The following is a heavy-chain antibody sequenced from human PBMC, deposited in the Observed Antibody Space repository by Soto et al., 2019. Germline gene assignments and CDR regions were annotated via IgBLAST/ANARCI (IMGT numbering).Heavy chain of an antibody. CDR3: ARVRYYDSSGYYGREDY. J-gene: IGHJ4*02. V-gene: IGHV1-69*13. CDR1: GGTFSSYA. Sequence: GASVKVSCKASGGTFSSYAISWVRQAPGQGLEWMGGIIPIFGTANYAQKFQGRVTITADESTSTAYMELSSLRSEDTAVYYCARVRYYDSSGYYGREDYWGQGTLVTV. D-gene: IGHD3-22*01. CDR2: IIPIFGTA.